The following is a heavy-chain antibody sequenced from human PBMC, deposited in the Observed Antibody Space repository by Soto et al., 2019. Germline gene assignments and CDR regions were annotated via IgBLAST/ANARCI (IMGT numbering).Heavy chain of an antibody. CDR3: ARGVTH. CDR2: IYYSGST. D-gene: IGHD3-10*01. Sequence: QVQLQESGPGLVKPSQTLSLTCTVSGGSISSGGYYWSWIRQHPGKGLEWIGYIYYSGSTAYNPSLESRLTISLDTSKTQFPLKLRSVTAADTAVSYCARGVTHWGQGTLVTVSS. J-gene: IGHJ4*02. CDR1: GGSISSGGYY. V-gene: IGHV4-31*03.